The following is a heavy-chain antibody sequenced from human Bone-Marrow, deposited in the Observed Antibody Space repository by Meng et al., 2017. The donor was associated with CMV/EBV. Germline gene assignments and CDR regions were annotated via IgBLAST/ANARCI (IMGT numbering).Heavy chain of an antibody. V-gene: IGHV4-39*07. J-gene: IGHJ4*02. CDR2: IHHTGST. Sequence: SETLSLTCTVSGGSISSSSYYWGWIRQPPGKGLEWIASIHHTGSTYYNPSLTSRVTMSVDRSKNHFSLKLNSVTAADTAVYYCARDVGASGWFDRPYYFDYWGQGTLVTVSS. CDR3: ARDVGASGWFDRPYYFDY. CDR1: GGSISSSSYY. D-gene: IGHD6-19*01.